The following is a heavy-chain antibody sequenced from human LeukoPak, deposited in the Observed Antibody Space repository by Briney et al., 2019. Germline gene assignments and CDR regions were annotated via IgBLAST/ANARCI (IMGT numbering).Heavy chain of an antibody. V-gene: IGHV1-69*04. CDR2: IIPILGIA. D-gene: IGHD6-19*01. Sequence: ASVKVSCKASGGTFSSYAISWVRQAPGQGLEWMGRIIPILGIANYAQKFQGRVTITADKSTSTAYMELSSLRSEDTAVYYCARDSSGWTNAFDIWGPGTMVTVSS. J-gene: IGHJ3*02. CDR3: ARDSSGWTNAFDI. CDR1: GGTFSSYA.